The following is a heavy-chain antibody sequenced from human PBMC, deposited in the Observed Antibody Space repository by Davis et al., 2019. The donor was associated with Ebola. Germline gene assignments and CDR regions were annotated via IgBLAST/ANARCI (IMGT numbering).Heavy chain of an antibody. J-gene: IGHJ4*02. D-gene: IGHD3-10*01. Sequence: SVKVSCKASGGTFSSYAISWVRQAPGQGLEWMGGIIPIFGTANYAQKFQGRVTMTRDTSTSTVYMELSSLRSEDTAVYYCARDTYYYGSGSYDYWGQGTLVTVSS. CDR3: ARDTYYYGSGSYDY. CDR2: IIPIFGTA. V-gene: IGHV1-69*05. CDR1: GGTFSSYA.